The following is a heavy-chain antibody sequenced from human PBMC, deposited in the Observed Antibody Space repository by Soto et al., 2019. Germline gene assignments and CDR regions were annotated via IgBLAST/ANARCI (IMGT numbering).Heavy chain of an antibody. CDR2: IDWDDDK. V-gene: IGHV2-70*11. Sequence: GSGPTLVNPTQTLTLTCTFSGFSLSTSGMCVSWIRQPPGKALEWLARIDWDDDKYYSTSLKTRLTISKDTSKNQVVLTMTNMDPVDTATYYCARTLRGYSGYDYSIDPWGQGTLVTVSS. D-gene: IGHD5-12*01. CDR3: ARTLRGYSGYDYSIDP. J-gene: IGHJ5*02. CDR1: GFSLSTSGMC.